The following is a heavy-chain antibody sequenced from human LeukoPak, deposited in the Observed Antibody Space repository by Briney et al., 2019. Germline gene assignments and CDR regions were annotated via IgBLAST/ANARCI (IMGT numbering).Heavy chain of an antibody. CDR1: GGSISSYY. V-gene: IGHV4-59*01. CDR2: IYYSGST. CDR3: ARNREYYDILTGYYPARSYYFDY. J-gene: IGHJ4*02. D-gene: IGHD3-9*01. Sequence: SETLSLTCTVSGGSISSYYWSWIRQPPGKGLEWNGYIYYSGSTNYNPSLKSRVTISVATSKNQFSLKLSSVTAADTAVYYCARNREYYDILTGYYPARSYYFDYWGQGALVTVSS.